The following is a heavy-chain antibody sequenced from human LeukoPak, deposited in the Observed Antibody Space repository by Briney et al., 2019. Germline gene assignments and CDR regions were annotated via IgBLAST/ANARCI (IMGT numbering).Heavy chain of an antibody. CDR3: ATKGRAHLHTYFDG. J-gene: IGHJ4*02. CDR1: GGSISSGPYF. V-gene: IGHV4-30-2*06. Sequence: PSETLSLTCSVSGGSISSGPYFWSWIRPSPGQGLGWIRYIWASGTTNYHPSRSGRAVISLDKSSNHFTLMVTAVTAADPAFYYCATKGRAHLHTYFDGWGRAILVTASS. CDR2: IWASGTT.